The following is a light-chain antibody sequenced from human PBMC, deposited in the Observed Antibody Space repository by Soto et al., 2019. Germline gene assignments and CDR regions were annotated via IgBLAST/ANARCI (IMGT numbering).Light chain of an antibody. Sequence: DIQMTQSPSTLSPSFGARVTIFCRPSQSIQTWLAWYQQKPGKAPNLLIFDASDLASGVSSRFSGSGSGAEFTLTISSLQADDFATYYCQQYASYPYTFGRGTRLEIK. CDR1: QSIQTW. CDR2: DAS. V-gene: IGKV1-5*02. J-gene: IGKJ2*01. CDR3: QQYASYPYT.